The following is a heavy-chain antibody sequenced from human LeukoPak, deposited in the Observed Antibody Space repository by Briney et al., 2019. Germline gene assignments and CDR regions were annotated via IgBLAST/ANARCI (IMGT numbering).Heavy chain of an antibody. CDR3: ARRHDYVWGSYHTFDY. CDR2: ISGSGGST. D-gene: IGHD3-16*01. CDR1: GFTFSSYA. Sequence: GGSLRLSCAASGFTFSSYAMSWVRQAPGKGLEWVSAISGSGGSTYYADSVKGRFTISRDNSKNTLYLQMNSLRAEDTAVYYCARRHDYVWGSYHTFDYWGQGTLVTVSS. J-gene: IGHJ4*02. V-gene: IGHV3-23*01.